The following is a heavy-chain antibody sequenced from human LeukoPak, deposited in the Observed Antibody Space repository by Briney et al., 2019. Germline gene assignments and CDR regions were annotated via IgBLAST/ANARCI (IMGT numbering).Heavy chain of an antibody. V-gene: IGHV4-39*07. CDR1: GGSISSSSYY. J-gene: IGHJ4*02. CDR3: AREEEVSY. CDR2: IYYSGST. Sequence: SETLSLTCTVSGGSISSSSYYWGWIRQPPGKGLEWIGSIYYSGSTYYNPSLKSRVTISVDTSKNQFSLKLSSVTAADTAVYYCAREEEVSYWGQGTLVTVSS.